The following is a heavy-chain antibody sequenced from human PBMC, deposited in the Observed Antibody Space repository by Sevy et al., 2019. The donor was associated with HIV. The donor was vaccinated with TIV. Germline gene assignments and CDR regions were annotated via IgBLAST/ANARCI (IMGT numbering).Heavy chain of an antibody. CDR3: ARGLSSSWYYDY. J-gene: IGHJ4*02. V-gene: IGHV3-53*01. Sequence: GWSLRLSCAASGFTVSSNYMSWVRQAPGKGLEWVSVIYSGGNTYYADSVKGRFTISRDNSKNTLYLQMNSLRAEDTAVYYCARGLSSSWYYDYWGQGTLVTVSS. CDR1: GFTVSSNY. CDR2: IYSGGNT. D-gene: IGHD6-13*01.